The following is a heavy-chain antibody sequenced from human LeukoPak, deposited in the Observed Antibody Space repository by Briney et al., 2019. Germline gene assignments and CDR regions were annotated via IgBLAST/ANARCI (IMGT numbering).Heavy chain of an antibody. CDR3: ARSGSYGGYYFDY. V-gene: IGHV3-23*01. CDR1: GFTFSSYA. Sequence: GGSLRLSCAASGFTFSSYAMNWVRQAPGKGLEWVSAITGSGGRTYYADSVKGRFTISRDNSKNTLYLQMNSLRAEDTAVYYCARSGSYGGYYFDYWGQGTLVTVSS. CDR2: ITGSGGRT. J-gene: IGHJ4*02. D-gene: IGHD1-26*01.